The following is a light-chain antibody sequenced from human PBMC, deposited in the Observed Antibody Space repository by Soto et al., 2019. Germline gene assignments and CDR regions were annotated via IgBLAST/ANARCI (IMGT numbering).Light chain of an antibody. Sequence: QSALTQPRSVSGSPGQSVTISCAGASSNVGGYDYVSWYQQHPGKVPKLIIYDVSQRPSGVPDRFSGSKSGNTASLTISGLQAEDAADYYCCSYAGSYTGVFGGGTKLTVL. CDR3: CSYAGSYTGV. CDR1: SSNVGGYDY. V-gene: IGLV2-11*01. CDR2: DVS. J-gene: IGLJ3*02.